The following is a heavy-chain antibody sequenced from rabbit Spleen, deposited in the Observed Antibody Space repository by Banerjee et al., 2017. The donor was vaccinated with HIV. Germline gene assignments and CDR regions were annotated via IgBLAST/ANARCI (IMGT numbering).Heavy chain of an antibody. Sequence: EQLEESGGGLVKPEGSLTLTCTASGFDLSSYYYMCWVRQAPGKGLEWVACIYVGSSGTTYYANWAKGRFTISKTSSTTVTLQMTSLTAADTATYFCARDDATGGISFYLWGPGTLVTVS. CDR2: IYVGSSGTT. J-gene: IGHJ4*01. CDR3: ARDDATGGISFYL. D-gene: IGHD6-1*01. V-gene: IGHV1S45*01. CDR1: GFDLSSYYY.